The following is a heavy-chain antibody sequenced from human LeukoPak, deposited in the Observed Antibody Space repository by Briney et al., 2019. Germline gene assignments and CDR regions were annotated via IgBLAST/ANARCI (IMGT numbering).Heavy chain of an antibody. CDR1: GFIVSSNY. CDR2: ISGSGGSA. J-gene: IGHJ4*02. CDR3: ATPPTVTRNY. D-gene: IGHD4-17*01. Sequence: PGGSLRLSCAASGFIVSSNYMSWVRQAPGKGLEWVSAISGSGGSAYYADSVKGRFTISRDNSKNTLYLQMNSLRAEDTAVYYCATPPTVTRNYWGQGTLVTVSS. V-gene: IGHV3-23*01.